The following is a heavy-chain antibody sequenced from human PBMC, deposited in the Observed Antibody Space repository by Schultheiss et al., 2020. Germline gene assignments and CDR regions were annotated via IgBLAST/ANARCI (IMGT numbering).Heavy chain of an antibody. CDR3: ASAYGDYVDY. D-gene: IGHD4-17*01. CDR1: GFTFSSYS. J-gene: IGHJ4*02. V-gene: IGHV3-7*01. Sequence: GGSLRLSCAASGFTFSSYSMNWVRQAPGKGLEWVANIKQDGSEKYYVDSVKGRFTISRDNSKNTLYLQMNSLRAEDTAVYYCASAYGDYVDYWGQGTLVTVSS. CDR2: IKQDGSEK.